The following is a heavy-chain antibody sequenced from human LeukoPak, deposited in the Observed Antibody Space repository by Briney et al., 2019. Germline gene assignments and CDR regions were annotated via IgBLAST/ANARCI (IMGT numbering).Heavy chain of an antibody. CDR1: GFTFSTYC. J-gene: IGHJ4*02. Sequence: GRSLRLSCAASGFTFSTYCMHWVRQAPGKGLEWVAVISYDGSNKYYADSVKGRFTISRDNSKNTLYLQMISLRTEDTAVYYCAKGNSGYYTFFDYWGQGTLVTVSS. V-gene: IGHV3-30*18. CDR3: AKGNSGYYTFFDY. CDR2: ISYDGSNK. D-gene: IGHD3-22*01.